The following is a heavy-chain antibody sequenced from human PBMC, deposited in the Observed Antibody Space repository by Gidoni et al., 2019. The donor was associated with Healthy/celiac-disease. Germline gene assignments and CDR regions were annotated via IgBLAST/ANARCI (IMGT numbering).Heavy chain of an antibody. J-gene: IGHJ3*02. CDR2: IYSGGST. Sequence: EVQLVESGGGLVQPGGSRRLSCAASGVTVSSNYMSWVRQAPGTGLEWVSVIYSGGSTYYADSVKGRFTISRDNSKNTLYLQMNSLRAEDTAVYYCASSAAGRLGPFDIWGQVTIVTVSS. CDR1: GVTVSSNY. CDR3: ASSAAGRLGPFDI. D-gene: IGHD6-13*01. V-gene: IGHV3-66*01.